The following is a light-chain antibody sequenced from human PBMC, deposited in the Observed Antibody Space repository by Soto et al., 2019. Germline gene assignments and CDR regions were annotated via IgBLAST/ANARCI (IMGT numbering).Light chain of an antibody. J-gene: IGLJ3*02. V-gene: IGLV1-47*02. CDR2: SNN. Sequence: QAVVTQPPSASGTPGQRVTISCSGSSSNIGSNYVYWYQQFPGSAPKLLIFSNNQRPSGVPDRFAGSKSGTSASLAISGLRSEDEADYYCAAWDDSLSGSWVFGGGTKLTVL. CDR1: SSNIGSNY. CDR3: AAWDDSLSGSWV.